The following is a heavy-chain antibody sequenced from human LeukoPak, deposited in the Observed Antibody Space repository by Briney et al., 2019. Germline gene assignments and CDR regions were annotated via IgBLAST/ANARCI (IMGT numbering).Heavy chain of an antibody. CDR1: GFTFSSYG. J-gene: IGHJ3*02. Sequence: GGSLRLSCAASGFTFSSYGMHWVRQAPGKGLEWVAVISYDGSNKYYADSVKGRFTISRDNSKNTLYLQMNSLRAEDTAVYYCARAVESIAVAGSDAFDIWGQGTMVTVSS. V-gene: IGHV3-30*03. D-gene: IGHD6-19*01. CDR3: ARAVESIAVAGSDAFDI. CDR2: ISYDGSNK.